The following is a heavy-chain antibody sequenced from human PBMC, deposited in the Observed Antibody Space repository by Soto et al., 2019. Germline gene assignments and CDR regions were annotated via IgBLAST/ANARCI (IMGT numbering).Heavy chain of an antibody. CDR1: GFTCSSND. V-gene: IGHV3-53*01. CDR2: IYSGGST. CDR3: ATRPLLPGAP. Sequence: VKLVESGGGLIQPGGSLRLSCAASGFTCSSNDMNWVRQAPGKGLEWVSLIYSGGSTYYADSVKGGFTISRDNSKNTLYLQMSSLRAEDTAVYYGATRPLLPGAPWGQGTMVTVSS. J-gene: IGHJ3*01. D-gene: IGHD3-22*01.